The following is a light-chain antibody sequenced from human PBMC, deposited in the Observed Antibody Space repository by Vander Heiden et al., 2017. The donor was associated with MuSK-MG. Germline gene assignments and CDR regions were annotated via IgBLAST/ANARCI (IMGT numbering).Light chain of an antibody. V-gene: IGLV2-11*01. CDR3: CSYAGSYTLV. CDR1: SSDVGGYNY. J-gene: IGLJ2*01. Sequence: QSALTQPRSVSGSPGQSVTISCTGTSSDVGGYNYVSWYQQHPGEAPKLMIYDVRKRPSGVPDRFSGSKSDNTASLTISGLQAEDEADYYCCSYAGSYTLVFGGGTQLTVL. CDR2: DVR.